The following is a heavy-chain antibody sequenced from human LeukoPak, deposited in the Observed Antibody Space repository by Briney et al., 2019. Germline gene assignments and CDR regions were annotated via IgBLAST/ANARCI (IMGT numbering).Heavy chain of an antibody. CDR2: INPNSGGT. V-gene: IGHV1-2*02. CDR1: GYTFIAYY. Sequence: ASVKVSCKASGYTFIAYYMHWVRQAPGQGLEWMGWINPNSGGTNYAQKFQGRVTMTRDTSISTAYMELSRLRSDDTAVYYCARDNDSRDPPHFDYWGQGTLVTVSS. CDR3: ARDNDSRDPPHFDY. D-gene: IGHD3-16*01. J-gene: IGHJ4*02.